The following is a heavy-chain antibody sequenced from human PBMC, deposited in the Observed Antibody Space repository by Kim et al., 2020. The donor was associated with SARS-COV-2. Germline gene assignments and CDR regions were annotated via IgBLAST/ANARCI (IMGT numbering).Heavy chain of an antibody. CDR3: IRYSSGWYAADY. D-gene: IGHD6-19*01. J-gene: IGHJ4*02. CDR2: ISGSGGST. V-gene: IGHV3-23*01. CDR1: GFTFSSYA. Sequence: GGSLRLSCAASGFTFSSYAMSWVRQAPGKGLEWVSTISGSGGSTYYADSVKGRFTISRDSSKNTLYLQMNRLRAEDTAVYYCIRYSSGWYAADYWGQGTLVTVSS.